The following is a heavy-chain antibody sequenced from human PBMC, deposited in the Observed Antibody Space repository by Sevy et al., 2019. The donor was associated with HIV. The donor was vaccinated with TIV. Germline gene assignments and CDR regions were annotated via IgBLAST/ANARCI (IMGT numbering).Heavy chain of an antibody. J-gene: IGHJ4*02. CDR2: IYPGDSDI. D-gene: IGHD3-22*01. CDR1: GYRFISYW. Sequence: ASVKVSCKGSGYRFISYWSGWVRQMPGKGLEWMGIIYPGDSDIRYSPSFQGQVTISADKSISTAYLQWSSLQASDTAMYFCARRGFDSSGYPQYYFDYWGQGTLITVSS. V-gene: IGHV5-51*01. CDR3: ARRGFDSSGYPQYYFDY.